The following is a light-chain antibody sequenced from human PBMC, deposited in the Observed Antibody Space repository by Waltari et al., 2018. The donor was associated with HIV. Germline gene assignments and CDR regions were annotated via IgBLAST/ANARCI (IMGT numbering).Light chain of an antibody. CDR3: NSRDYSGRRYV. Sequence: SSELTQDPAVSVALGQTIRITCQGDNLRNYFASWYQRRPGQAPLLVISGAGNRPSGIPDRFSGSRSGNTASLTITGAQAEDEADYFCNSRDYSGRRYVFGPGTRVSVL. CDR2: GAG. J-gene: IGLJ1*01. CDR1: NLRNYF. V-gene: IGLV3-19*01.